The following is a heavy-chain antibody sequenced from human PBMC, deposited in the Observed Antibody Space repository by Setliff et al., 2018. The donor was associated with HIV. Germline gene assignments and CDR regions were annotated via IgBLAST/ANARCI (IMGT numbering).Heavy chain of an antibody. CDR3: AREPTGDFWSGYSSRGLDY. CDR2: FNPNSRVT. J-gene: IGHJ4*02. CDR1: GFIFTDYQ. Sequence: ASVKVSCKASGFIFTDYQIHWVRQAPGQGLEWMGRFNPNSRVTNSPQKFQGRVTMTRDTSINTAYRELSRLTSDDTAFYYCAREPTGDFWSGYSSRGLDYWGQGTLVTVSS. V-gene: IGHV1-2*06. D-gene: IGHD3-3*01.